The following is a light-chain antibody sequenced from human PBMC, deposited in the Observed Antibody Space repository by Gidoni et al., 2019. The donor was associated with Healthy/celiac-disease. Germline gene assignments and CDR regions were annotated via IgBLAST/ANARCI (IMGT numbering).Light chain of an antibody. CDR1: QSVTSD. Sequence: EIVLTQSPATLSLSPGERATRSCRASQSVTSDVAWYQQKPGQAPRLLIYDASNRATGIPARFSGSGSGTDFSLTIRSLETEDFSVYYCQQRSNWPSFGQGTRLEIK. J-gene: IGKJ5*01. CDR3: QQRSNWPS. CDR2: DAS. V-gene: IGKV3-11*01.